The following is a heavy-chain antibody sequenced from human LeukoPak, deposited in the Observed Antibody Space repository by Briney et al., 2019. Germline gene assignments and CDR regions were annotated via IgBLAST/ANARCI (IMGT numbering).Heavy chain of an antibody. D-gene: IGHD2-2*01. CDR1: GYTFTNYD. V-gene: IGHV1-8*01. Sequence: ASVKVSCKTSGYTFTNYDINWVRQATGQGLEWMGWLNPNSGNTGYAQKFQGRVTMTRNTSISTAYMELSSLRSEDTAVYYCARPHCSSTDCHPPEWFDPWGQGTLVTVSS. CDR3: ARPHCSSTDCHPPEWFDP. CDR2: LNPNSGNT. J-gene: IGHJ5*02.